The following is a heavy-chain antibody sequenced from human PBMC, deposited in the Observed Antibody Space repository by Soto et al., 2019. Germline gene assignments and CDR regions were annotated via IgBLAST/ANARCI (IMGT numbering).Heavy chain of an antibody. Sequence: GGSLRLSCAASGLTVSDNYMGWVRQAPGKGLEWVSVIYSGGKTYYADSVKGRFTISRDNSKNTLYLQMNSLRAEDTAVYYCARDASYGYTETFDYWGQGTLVTVSS. CDR1: GLTVSDNY. CDR3: ARDASYGYTETFDY. CDR2: IYSGGKT. V-gene: IGHV3-53*01. D-gene: IGHD5-18*01. J-gene: IGHJ4*02.